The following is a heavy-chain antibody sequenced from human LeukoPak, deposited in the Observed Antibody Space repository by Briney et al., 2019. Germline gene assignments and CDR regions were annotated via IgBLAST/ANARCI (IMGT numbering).Heavy chain of an antibody. J-gene: IGHJ4*02. CDR3: ASSGTRRSPFDY. D-gene: IGHD1-1*01. Sequence: GGSLRLSCAASGFTFSSYAMHWVRQAPGKGLEWVAVISYDGSNKYYADSVKGRFTISRDNSKNTLYLQMNSLRAEDTAVYYCASSGTRRSPFDYWGQGTLVTVSS. CDR1: GFTFSSYA. CDR2: ISYDGSNK. V-gene: IGHV3-30*04.